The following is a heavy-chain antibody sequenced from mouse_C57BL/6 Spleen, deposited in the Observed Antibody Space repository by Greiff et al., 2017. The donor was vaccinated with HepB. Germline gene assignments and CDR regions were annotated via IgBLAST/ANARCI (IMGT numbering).Heavy chain of an antibody. CDR1: GYTFTDYY. Sequence: VQLVESGAELVRPGASVKLSCKASGYTFTDYYINWVKQRPGQGLEWIARIYPGSGNTYYNEKFKGKATLTAEKSSSTAYMQLSSLTSEDSAVYFGAREEGYYGAMDYWGQGTSVTVSS. D-gene: IGHD1-1*02. CDR2: IYPGSGNT. CDR3: AREEGYYGAMDY. V-gene: IGHV1-76*01. J-gene: IGHJ4*01.